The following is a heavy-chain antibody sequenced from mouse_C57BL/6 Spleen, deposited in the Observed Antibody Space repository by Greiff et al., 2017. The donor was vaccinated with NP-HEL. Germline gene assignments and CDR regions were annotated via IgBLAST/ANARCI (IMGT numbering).Heavy chain of an antibody. CDR3: ARGYDGYPSWFAY. V-gene: IGHV1-82*01. CDR1: GYAFSSSW. CDR2: IYPGDGDT. J-gene: IGHJ3*01. D-gene: IGHD2-3*01. Sequence: QVQLQQSGPELVKPGASVKISCKASGYAFSSSWMNWVKQRPGKGLEWIGRIYPGDGDTNYNGKFKGKATLTADKSSSTAYMQLSSLTSEDSAVYFCARGYDGYPSWFAYWGQGTLVTVSA.